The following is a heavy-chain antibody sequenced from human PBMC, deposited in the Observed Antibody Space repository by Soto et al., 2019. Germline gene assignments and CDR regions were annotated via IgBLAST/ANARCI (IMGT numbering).Heavy chain of an antibody. CDR2: TRNKANSYTT. D-gene: IGHD5-12*01. CDR3: ATRYSGYDYAFDI. V-gene: IGHV3-72*01. CDR1: GFTFSDHY. J-gene: IGHJ3*02. Sequence: GGSLRLSCAASGFTFSDHYMDWVRKAPGKGLEWVGRTRNKANSYTTEYAASVKGRFTISRDDSKNSLYLQMNSLKTEYTAVYYCATRYSGYDYAFDIWGQGTMVTVSS.